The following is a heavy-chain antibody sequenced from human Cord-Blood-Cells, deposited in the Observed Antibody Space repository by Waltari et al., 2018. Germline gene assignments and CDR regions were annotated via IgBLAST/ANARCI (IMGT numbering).Heavy chain of an antibody. CDR1: GGSISSSSYY. CDR3: ARRSIAAAGTDY. D-gene: IGHD6-13*01. J-gene: IGHJ4*02. V-gene: IGHV4-39*01. Sequence: QLQLQESGPGLVKPSETLSLTCTVSGGSISSSSYYWGWIRQPPGKGLEWLGSIYYSGSTYYNPSLKSRVTISVDTSKNQFSLKLSSVTAADTAVYYCARRSIAAAGTDYWGQGTLVTVSS. CDR2: IYYSGST.